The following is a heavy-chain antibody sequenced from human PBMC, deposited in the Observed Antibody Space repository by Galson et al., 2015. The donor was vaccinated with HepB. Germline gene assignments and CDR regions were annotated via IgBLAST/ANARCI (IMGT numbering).Heavy chain of an antibody. J-gene: IGHJ4*02. Sequence: SLRLSCAASGFTFSYYAMCWVRQAPGKGLEWISAITPSGDNTYSADSMKGRFTISRDNSRNTLFLQMNSLRADDTAIYFCAKMFPEKTDGWYRQALYYFDSWGQGTRVTVSS. D-gene: IGHD6-19*01. CDR1: GFTFSYYA. CDR2: ITPSGDNT. CDR3: AKMFPEKTDGWYRQALYYFDS. V-gene: IGHV3-23*01.